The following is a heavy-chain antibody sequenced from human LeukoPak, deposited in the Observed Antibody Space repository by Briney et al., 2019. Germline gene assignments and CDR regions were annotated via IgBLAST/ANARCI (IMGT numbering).Heavy chain of an antibody. J-gene: IGHJ6*02. CDR3: ARDRTYSSSWFEYYYYYGMDV. CDR2: ISYDGSNK. Sequence: GGSLRLSCAASGFTFSSYAMHWVRQAPGKGLEWVAVISYDGSNKYYADSVKGRFTISRDNSKNTLYLQMNSLRAEDTAVYYCARDRTYSSSWFEYYYYYGMDVWGQGTTVTVSS. D-gene: IGHD6-13*01. CDR1: GFTFSSYA. V-gene: IGHV3-30-3*01.